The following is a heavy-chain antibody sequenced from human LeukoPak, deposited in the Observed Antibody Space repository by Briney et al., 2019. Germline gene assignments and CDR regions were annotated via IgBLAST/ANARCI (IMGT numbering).Heavy chain of an antibody. V-gene: IGHV3-11*01. CDR3: ARDGAAVTTHLGFFRH. J-gene: IGHJ1*01. D-gene: IGHD4-17*01. CDR1: GFTFSDYY. Sequence: GGSLRLSCAVSGFTFSDYYMSWIRQAPGKGLEWVSYISSSGTTIYYADSVKGRFTISGDNTKNSLYLQMNSLRAEDTAVYYCARDGAAVTTHLGFFRHWGQGTLVTVSS. CDR2: ISSSGTTI.